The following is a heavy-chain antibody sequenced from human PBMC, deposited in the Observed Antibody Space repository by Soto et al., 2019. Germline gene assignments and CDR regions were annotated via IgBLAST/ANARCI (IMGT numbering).Heavy chain of an antibody. J-gene: IGHJ6*03. D-gene: IGHD4-17*01. CDR3: ARGYGYGDRLSYYYYYYMDV. Sequence: GGSLRLSCAASGFTFSSYSMNWVRQAPGKGLEWVSYISSSSSTIYYADSVKGRFTISRGNAKNSLYLQMNSLRAEDTAVYYCARGYGYGDRLSYYYYYYMDVWGKGTTVTVSS. V-gene: IGHV3-48*01. CDR1: GFTFSSYS. CDR2: ISSSSSTI.